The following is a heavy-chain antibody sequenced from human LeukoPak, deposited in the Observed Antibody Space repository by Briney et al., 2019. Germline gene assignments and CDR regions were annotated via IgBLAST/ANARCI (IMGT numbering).Heavy chain of an antibody. Sequence: GGSLRLSCAASGFTFSSYSMTWVRQAPGKGLEWVSSITSSSSYIYYADSVKGRFTISRDNAKNSLYLQMNSLRAEDTAVYYCAREMLAAVAAQSWGQGTLVTVSS. V-gene: IGHV3-21*01. CDR3: AREMLAAVAAQS. D-gene: IGHD6-19*01. J-gene: IGHJ5*02. CDR1: GFTFSSYS. CDR2: ITSSSSYI.